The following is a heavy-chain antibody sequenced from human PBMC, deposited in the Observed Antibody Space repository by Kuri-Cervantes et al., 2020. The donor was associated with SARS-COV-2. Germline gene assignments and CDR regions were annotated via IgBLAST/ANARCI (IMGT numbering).Heavy chain of an antibody. V-gene: IGHV3-7*03. J-gene: IGHJ6*03. Sequence: GGSLRLSCAASGFTVSSNYMSWVRQAPGKGLEWVANIKQDGSEKYYVDSVKGRFTISRDNAKNSLYLQMNSLRAEDTAVYYCARDRGHPCGDYYYYYMDVWGKGTTVTVSS. CDR3: ARDRGHPCGDYYYYYMDV. D-gene: IGHD4-17*01. CDR1: GFTVSSNY. CDR2: IKQDGSEK.